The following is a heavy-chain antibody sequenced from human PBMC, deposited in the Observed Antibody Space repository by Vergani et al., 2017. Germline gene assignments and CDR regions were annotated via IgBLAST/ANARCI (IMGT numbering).Heavy chain of an antibody. CDR1: GYTFTNHH. J-gene: IGHJ5*02. D-gene: IGHD3-22*01. Sequence: VQLVQSGTEVKKPGASVKIACKTSGYTFTNHHLHWVRQAPGQGLEWMGIITPGGSTDYGPKFQGRATMTRDTSTRTVYMDLTGLRSDDTAMYYCARTYYYDSSGPRVTRILDLNWFDPWGQGTLVTVSS. V-gene: IGHV1-46*01. CDR3: ARTYYYDSSGPRVTRILDLNWFDP. CDR2: ITPGGST.